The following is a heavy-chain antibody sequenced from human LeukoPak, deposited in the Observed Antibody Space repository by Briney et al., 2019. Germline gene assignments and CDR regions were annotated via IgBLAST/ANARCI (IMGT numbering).Heavy chain of an antibody. V-gene: IGHV4-34*01. J-gene: IGHJ4*02. CDR3: ARDNDFDY. CDR2: INHSGST. Sequence: SETLSLTCAVYGGSFSGYYWSWIRQPPGKGLEWIGEINHSGSTNYNPSLKSRVTISVDTSQNQFSLKLSSVTAADTAVYYCARDNDFDYWGQGTLVTVSS. D-gene: IGHD2-8*01. CDR1: GGSFSGYY.